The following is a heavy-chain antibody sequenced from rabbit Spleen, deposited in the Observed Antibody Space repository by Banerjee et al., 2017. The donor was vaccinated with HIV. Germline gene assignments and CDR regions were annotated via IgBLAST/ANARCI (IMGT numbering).Heavy chain of an antibody. CDR1: GFTISIIYY. V-gene: IGHV1S45*01. CDR2: IWDGDGRT. J-gene: IGHJ4*01. CDR3: ARDAGVVGFHLTL. D-gene: IGHD4-2*01. Sequence: QQQLEESGGGLVKPGGTLTLTCTASGFTISIIYYMCWVRQAPGKGLEWIACIWDGDGRTYYASWAKGRFTISKASSTTVTLQMTSLTAADTATYFCARDAGVVGFHLTLWGQGTLVTVS.